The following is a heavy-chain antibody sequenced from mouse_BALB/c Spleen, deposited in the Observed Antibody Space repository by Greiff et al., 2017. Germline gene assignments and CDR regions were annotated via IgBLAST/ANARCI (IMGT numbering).Heavy chain of an antibody. CDR2: INPYNGDT. CDR1: GYSFTGYF. CDR3: ARAYYSNYVLYYYAMDY. V-gene: IGHV1-20*02. D-gene: IGHD2-5*01. J-gene: IGHJ4*01. Sequence: VQLQQSGPELVKPGASVKISCKASGYSFTGYFMNWVMQSHGKSLEWIGRINPYNGDTFYNQKFKGKATLTVDKSSSTAHMELRSLASEDSAVYYCARAYYSNYVLYYYAMDYWGQGTSVTVSS.